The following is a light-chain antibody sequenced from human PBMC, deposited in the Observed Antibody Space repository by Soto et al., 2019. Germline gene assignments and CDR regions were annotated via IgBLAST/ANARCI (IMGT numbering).Light chain of an antibody. CDR1: TSDVGHYNY. Sequence: QSALTQPASVSGSPGQSITISCTGTTSDVGHYNYVSWYQQHPGKAPQLMIYEVSNRPSGVSNRFSGSKSDNTASLTISGLQAEDEADYYCSSYTTSSSVVFGGGTKVTVL. CDR3: SSYTTSSSVV. J-gene: IGLJ2*01. V-gene: IGLV2-14*01. CDR2: EVS.